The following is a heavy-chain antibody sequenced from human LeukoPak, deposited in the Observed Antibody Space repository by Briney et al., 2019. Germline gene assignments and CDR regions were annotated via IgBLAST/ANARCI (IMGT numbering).Heavy chain of an antibody. J-gene: IGHJ4*02. CDR1: GFTFSDYW. CDR3: ARVGTWELLRVFDY. D-gene: IGHD2-15*01. Sequence: GGSLRLSCAPSGFTFSDYWMTWVRQVPGKGLEWVANINRGGNEVHYVDSVKGRFTISRDNAKNSLYLQLDSLRVEDTAVYYCARVGTWELLRVFDYWGQGTLVTVSS. CDR2: INRGGNEV. V-gene: IGHV3-7*01.